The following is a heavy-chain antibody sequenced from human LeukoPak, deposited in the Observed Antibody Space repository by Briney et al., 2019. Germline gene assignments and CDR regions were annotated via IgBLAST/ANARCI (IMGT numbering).Heavy chain of an antibody. CDR2: IYYSGST. CDR1: GGSISSSSYY. J-gene: IGHJ4*02. Sequence: SETLSLTCTVSGGSISSSSYYWGWIRQPPGKGLEWIGSIYYSGSTYYNPSLKSRVTISVDTSKNQFSLKLSSVTAADTAVYYCASLSYYYDSSGLYYFDYWGQGTLVTVSS. D-gene: IGHD3-22*01. V-gene: IGHV4-39*01. CDR3: ASLSYYYDSSGLYYFDY.